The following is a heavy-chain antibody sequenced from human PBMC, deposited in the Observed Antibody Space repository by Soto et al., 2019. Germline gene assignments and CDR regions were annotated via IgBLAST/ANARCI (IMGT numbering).Heavy chain of an antibody. J-gene: IGHJ4*02. CDR1: GGSFSAYY. CDR2: INHSGGT. V-gene: IGHV4-34*01. CDR3: ARGSVDKVDSSGFYEH. D-gene: IGHD3-22*01. Sequence: PSETLSLTCAVYGGSFSAYYWSWIRQPPGKGLEWIGEINHSGGTSYNPSLKSRVTISVDTSKSQFSLKLTSVTAADRAVYYCARGSVDKVDSSGFYEHWGQGTPVTVSS.